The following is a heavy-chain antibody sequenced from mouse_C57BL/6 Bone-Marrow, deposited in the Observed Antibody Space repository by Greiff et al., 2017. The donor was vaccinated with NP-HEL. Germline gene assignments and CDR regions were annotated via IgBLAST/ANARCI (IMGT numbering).Heavy chain of an antibody. Sequence: QVTLQVSGPGLLQSSHSLSLSCSSSGFSLSTSGMGVSWTRPPSGQGLEWLAHIYWDDDKRYNPSLNSRPTIFKDTSSNQVFLKITSVDTADTATYAGSRRAYYGNFDYWGQGTTLTVSA. CDR2: IYWDDDK. CDR3: SRRAYYGNFDY. J-gene: IGHJ2*01. D-gene: IGHD2-1*01. V-gene: IGHV8-12*01. CDR1: GFSLSTSGMG.